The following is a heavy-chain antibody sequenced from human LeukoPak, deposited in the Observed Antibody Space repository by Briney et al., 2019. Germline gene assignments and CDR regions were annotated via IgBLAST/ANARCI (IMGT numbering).Heavy chain of an antibody. CDR3: ARRAGEYSHPYDY. CDR2: IYSGGNT. CDR1: GFTVSINS. Sequence: GGSLRLSCTVSGFTVSINSMSWVRQAPGKGLEWGSFIYSGGNTHYSDSVKGRFTISRDNSKNTLYLQMNSLRAEDTAVYYCARRAGEYSHPYDYWGQGTLVTVSS. V-gene: IGHV3-53*01. D-gene: IGHD4-17*01. J-gene: IGHJ4*02.